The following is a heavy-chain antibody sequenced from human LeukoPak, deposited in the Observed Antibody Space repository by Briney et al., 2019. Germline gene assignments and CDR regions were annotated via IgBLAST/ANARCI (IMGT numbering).Heavy chain of an antibody. V-gene: IGHV3-30*18. Sequence: GSSLTLSCAASGFTFSHYAMHWVRLAPGKGLEGVAVISYDASAKFYAYSLKGRFTISRDNSQNTVFLQMNSLRPEDTAVYYCAQDLLYYKSGTSYGDEGAWGQGVLVTVSS. CDR2: ISYDASAK. CDR3: AQDLLYYKSGTSYGDEGA. CDR1: GFTFSHYA. D-gene: IGHD3-10*01. J-gene: IGHJ5*02.